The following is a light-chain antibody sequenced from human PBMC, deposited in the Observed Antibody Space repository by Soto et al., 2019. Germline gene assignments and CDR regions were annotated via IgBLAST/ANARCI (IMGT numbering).Light chain of an antibody. Sequence: EIVLTQSPGTLSLSPGERATLSCRASQSVSSSSLAWYQQKPGQAPRLLIYGASTRATGIPDRFSGSGSGTDFTLTISGLEPEDFAVYYCQQYGSSPWTFGQGTKVDIK. V-gene: IGKV3-20*01. CDR3: QQYGSSPWT. CDR1: QSVSSSS. CDR2: GAS. J-gene: IGKJ1*01.